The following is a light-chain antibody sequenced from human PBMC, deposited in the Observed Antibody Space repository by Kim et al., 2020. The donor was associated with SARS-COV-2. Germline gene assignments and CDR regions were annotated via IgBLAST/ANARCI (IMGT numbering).Light chain of an antibody. Sequence: ASIGDRSTSTCRASQGINNYLAWYHQKPGKPPRLLIYAASTLQPGVPSRFSGSGSGTDFTLTINNLQPEDGGTFYCQKYDRDPETFGPGTKVDIK. CDR2: AAS. CDR3: QKYDRDPET. V-gene: IGKV1-27*01. CDR1: QGINNY. J-gene: IGKJ1*01.